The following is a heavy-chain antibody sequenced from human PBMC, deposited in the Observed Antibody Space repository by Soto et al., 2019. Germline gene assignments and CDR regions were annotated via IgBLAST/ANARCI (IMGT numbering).Heavy chain of an antibody. Sequence: QVQLVQSGAEVKKPGASVKVSCKASGYTFTSYGISWVRQAPGQGLEWMGWISAYNGNTNYAQKLQGRVTMTTDTSTRTAYMELRSLRADVTAVYYCARDRGAYGMDVWGQGHTVTVSS. V-gene: IGHV1-18*01. CDR2: ISAYNGNT. CDR3: ARDRGAYGMDV. J-gene: IGHJ6*02. CDR1: GYTFTSYG.